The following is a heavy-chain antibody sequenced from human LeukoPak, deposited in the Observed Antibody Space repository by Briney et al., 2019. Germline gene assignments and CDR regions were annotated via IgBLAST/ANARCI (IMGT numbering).Heavy chain of an antibody. Sequence: SETLSLTCAVYGGSFSGYYWSWSRQPPGKGLEWIGEINHSGSTNYNPSLKSRVTISVDTSKNQFSLKLSSVTAADTAVYSCARQDSSGGDYFDYWGQGILVTVSP. D-gene: IGHD6-19*01. J-gene: IGHJ4*02. CDR1: GGSFSGYY. V-gene: IGHV4-34*01. CDR3: ARQDSSGGDYFDY. CDR2: INHSGST.